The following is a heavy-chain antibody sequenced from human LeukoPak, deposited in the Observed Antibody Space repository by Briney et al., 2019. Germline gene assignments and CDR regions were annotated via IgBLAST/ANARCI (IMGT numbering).Heavy chain of an antibody. D-gene: IGHD4-23*01. J-gene: IGHJ4*02. CDR1: GYTFTSYA. Sequence: ASVKVSCKASGYTFTSYAMHWVRQAPGQRLEWMGWINAGNGNTKYSQKFQGRVTITRDTSASTAYMELSSLRSEDTAVYYCARDDYGGDPFDYWGQGTLVTVSS. CDR3: ARDDYGGDPFDY. V-gene: IGHV1-3*01. CDR2: INAGNGNT.